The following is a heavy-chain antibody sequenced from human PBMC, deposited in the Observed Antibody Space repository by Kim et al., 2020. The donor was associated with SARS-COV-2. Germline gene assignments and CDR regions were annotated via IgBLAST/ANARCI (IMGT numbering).Heavy chain of an antibody. CDR2: VTWRSGTI. J-gene: IGHJ4*02. D-gene: IGHD6-19*01. Sequence: SLRLSCAASGFTFDELAMHWVRQGPGKGLEWVSGVTWRSGTIDYADIVKGRITLSRDYAKKSLYLQMNSMRPDDTAFYYCAVSSGWYGPVEYWGLGTL. CDR1: GFTFDELA. CDR3: AVSSGWYGPVEY. V-gene: IGHV3-9*01.